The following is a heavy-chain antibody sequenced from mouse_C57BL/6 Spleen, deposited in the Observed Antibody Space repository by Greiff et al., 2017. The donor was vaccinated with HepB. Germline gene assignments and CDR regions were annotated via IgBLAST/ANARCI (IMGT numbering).Heavy chain of an antibody. D-gene: IGHD1-1*01. V-gene: IGHV1-72*01. CDR2: IDPNSGGT. J-gene: IGHJ4*01. CDR1: GYTFTSYW. Sequence: QVQLQQPGAELVKPGASVKLSCKASGYTFTSYWMHWVKQRPGRGLEWIGRIDPNSGGTKYNEKFKSKATLTVDKPSSTAYMQLSSLTSGDSAVYYCARHYYGSSYGYAMDYWGQGTSVTVSS. CDR3: ARHYYGSSYGYAMDY.